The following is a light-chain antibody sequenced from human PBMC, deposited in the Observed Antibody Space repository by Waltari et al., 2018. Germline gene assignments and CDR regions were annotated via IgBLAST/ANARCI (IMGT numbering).Light chain of an antibody. J-gene: IGKJ1*01. CDR3: QHYVRLPAT. CDR2: GAS. V-gene: IGKV3-20*01. Sequence: EMVLTQSPATLSLSQGEKATLSCRASQSVRGSLAWYQQKAGQAPRLLIYGASSRATGIPDRFSGSGSGTDFSLTISRLEPEDFAVYYCQHYVRLPATFGQGTKVEI. CDR1: QSVRGS.